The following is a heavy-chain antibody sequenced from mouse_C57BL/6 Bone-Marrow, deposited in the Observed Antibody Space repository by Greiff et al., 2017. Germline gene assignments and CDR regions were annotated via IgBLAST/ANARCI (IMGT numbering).Heavy chain of an antibody. V-gene: IGHV1-80*01. CDR3: ARGAY. CDR2: IFPGDGDT. J-gene: IGHJ3*01. CDR1: GYAFSSYW. Sequence: VQLQQSGAELVKPGASVKLSCKASGYAFSSYWMNWVKQRPGQGLEWIGQIFPGDGDTNYNGKFKGKATFTADKTSSTASMQVSGLTSEGSAVYVCARGAYGGQGTLVTVTA.